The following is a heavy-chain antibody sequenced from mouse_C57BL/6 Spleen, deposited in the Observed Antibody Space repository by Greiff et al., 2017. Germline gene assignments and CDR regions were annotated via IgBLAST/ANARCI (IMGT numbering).Heavy chain of an antibody. D-gene: IGHD1-1*01. CDR2: IYPSDSET. Sequence: QVQLQQPGAELVRPGSSVKRSSKASAYTFTSSWWVGGKQRPGQGLEWIGNIYPSDSETHYNQKFKDKATLTVDKSSSTAYMQLSSLTSEDSAVYYCARRIYGSSYGRGWFAYWGQGTLVTVSA. V-gene: IGHV1-61*01. CDR3: ARRIYGSSYGRGWFAY. CDR1: AYTFTSSW. J-gene: IGHJ3*01.